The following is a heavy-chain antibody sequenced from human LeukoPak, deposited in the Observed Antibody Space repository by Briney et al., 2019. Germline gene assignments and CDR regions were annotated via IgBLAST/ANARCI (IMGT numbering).Heavy chain of an antibody. J-gene: IGHJ5*01. Sequence: PGGSLRLSCGASGFTFSNYWMSWVRQAPGKGLEWVANMKQDGSEKYYVDSLKGRFTISRDNAKNSLSLQMSSLSAGDTAVYHCARIYSGYVSWFDSWGQGTLVTVSS. CDR2: MKQDGSEK. V-gene: IGHV3-7*01. CDR1: GFTFSNYW. CDR3: ARIYSGYVSWFDS. D-gene: IGHD5-12*01.